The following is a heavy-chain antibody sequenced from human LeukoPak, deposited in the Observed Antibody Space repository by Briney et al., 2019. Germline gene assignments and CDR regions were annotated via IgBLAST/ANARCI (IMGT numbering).Heavy chain of an antibody. D-gene: IGHD6-19*01. Sequence: ASVNVSCKASGGTFSSYAISWVRQAPGQGLKWMGGIIPIFGTANYAQKFQGRVTITADESTSTAYMELSSLRSEDTAVYYCARVGRSGWTTLDYWGQGTLVTVSS. CDR1: GGTFSSYA. J-gene: IGHJ4*02. CDR3: ARVGRSGWTTLDY. CDR2: IIPIFGTA. V-gene: IGHV1-69*13.